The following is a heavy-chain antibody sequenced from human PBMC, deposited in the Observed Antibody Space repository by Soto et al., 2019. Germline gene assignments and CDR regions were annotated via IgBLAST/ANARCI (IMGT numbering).Heavy chain of an antibody. Sequence: GGSLRLSCAASGFTFSKYDMTWVRQAPGKGLEWVSGISASGGTTFYADSVKGRFTISRDNSKSMLFLQMVSLRAEDTALYYCAKREVGYCSDEHCEGAFDMWGQGTMVTVSS. D-gene: IGHD2-15*01. CDR1: GFTFSKYD. CDR3: AKREVGYCSDEHCEGAFDM. J-gene: IGHJ3*02. V-gene: IGHV3-23*01. CDR2: ISASGGTT.